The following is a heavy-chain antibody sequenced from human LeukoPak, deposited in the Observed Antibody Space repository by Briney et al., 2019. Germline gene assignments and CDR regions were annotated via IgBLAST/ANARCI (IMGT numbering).Heavy chain of an antibody. V-gene: IGHV4-59*12. CDR3: ARGNRWQSFDY. D-gene: IGHD4-23*01. CDR1: GGSISSYY. J-gene: IGHJ4*02. Sequence: SETLSLTCTVSGGSISSYYWSWILQPPGKGLEWIGYIYYSGSTNYNPSLKSRVTISVDTSKNQFSLKLSSVTAADTAVYYCARGNRWQSFDYWGQGTLVTVSS. CDR2: IYYSGST.